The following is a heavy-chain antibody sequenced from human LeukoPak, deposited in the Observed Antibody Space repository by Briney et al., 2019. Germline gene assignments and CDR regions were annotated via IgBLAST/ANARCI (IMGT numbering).Heavy chain of an antibody. Sequence: GASVKVSCKASGYTFTGYYMHWVRQAPGQGVEWMGRINPNSGGTNYAKKFQGRVTMTRHTSISTAYMELSRLRSDDTAVYYCAGGTCSGGSCYQSGGWFDPWGQGTLVTVSS. D-gene: IGHD2-15*01. CDR1: GYTFTGYY. CDR2: INPNSGGT. J-gene: IGHJ5*02. V-gene: IGHV1-2*06. CDR3: AGGTCSGGSCYQSGGWFDP.